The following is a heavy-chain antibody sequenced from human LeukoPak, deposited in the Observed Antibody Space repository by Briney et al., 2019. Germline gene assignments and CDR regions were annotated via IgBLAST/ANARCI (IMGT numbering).Heavy chain of an antibody. Sequence: PGGSLRLSCAASGFTFSDYSVNWVRQAPGKVLEWVSCISRDGYYMYYADSLKGRFTISRDSAKNSVYLQIHSLRADDTAVYYCARDVSWFGELTAIDLWGQGTLVIVSS. CDR1: GFTFSDYS. V-gene: IGHV3-21*01. J-gene: IGHJ4*02. D-gene: IGHD3-10*01. CDR3: ARDVSWFGELTAIDL. CDR2: ISRDGYYM.